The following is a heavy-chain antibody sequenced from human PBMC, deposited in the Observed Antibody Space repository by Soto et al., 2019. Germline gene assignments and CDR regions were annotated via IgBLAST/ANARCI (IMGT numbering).Heavy chain of an antibody. D-gene: IGHD6-6*01. V-gene: IGHV4-39*01. CDR3: ARSSIEPRVFMHPFDS. J-gene: IGHJ4*02. CDR1: GDSITSSSHY. Sequence: SETLSLTCTVSGDSITSSSHYWGWIRQPPGKGLECIANIYYDGNTYYNPSLKSRVAISLDTSKNQSYTRLNSVTAADTAVYYCARSSIEPRVFMHPFDSWGQGTLVTVSS. CDR2: IYYDGNT.